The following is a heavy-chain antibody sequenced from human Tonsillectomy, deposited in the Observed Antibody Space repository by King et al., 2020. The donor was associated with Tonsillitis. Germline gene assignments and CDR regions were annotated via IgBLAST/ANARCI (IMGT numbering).Heavy chain of an antibody. CDR2: ISYDGSNK. CDR3: AREGLRFLEGYYYGMDV. V-gene: IGHV3-30-3*01. D-gene: IGHD3-3*01. Sequence: VQLVESGGGVVQPGRSLRLSCAASGFTFSSYAMHWVRQAPGKGLEWVAVISYDGSNKYYADSVKGRFTISRDNSKNTLYLQMNSLRAEDTAVYYCAREGLRFLEGYYYGMDVWGQGTTVTVSS. J-gene: IGHJ6*02. CDR1: GFTFSSYA.